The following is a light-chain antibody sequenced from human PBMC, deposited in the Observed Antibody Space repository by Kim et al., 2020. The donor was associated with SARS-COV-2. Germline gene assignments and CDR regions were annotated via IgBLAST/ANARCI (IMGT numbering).Light chain of an antibody. Sequence: QSALTQPASVSGSPGQSITISCTGTISNIGSYNYVSWHQQHPGKAPKLMIYDVNKRPSGISSRFSGSKSGSTASLTISGLQSEDEADYYCSSFTTGSTLVFGGGTK. V-gene: IGLV2-14*03. CDR1: ISNIGSYNY. CDR3: SSFTTGSTLV. J-gene: IGLJ3*02. CDR2: DVN.